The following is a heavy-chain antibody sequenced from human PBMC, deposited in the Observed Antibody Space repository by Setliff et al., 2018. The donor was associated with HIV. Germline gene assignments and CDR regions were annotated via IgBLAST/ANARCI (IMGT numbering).Heavy chain of an antibody. V-gene: IGHV4-4*08. J-gene: IGHJ4*01. CDR3: ARGLSSQTYWGTRPLGLDY. CDR1: SGSMTGHY. Sequence: SETLSLTCSVSSGSMTGHYWTWVRQPPGKGLGWIGYLHSLGSSRVSDTPNYSPSLKSRITISLDTSKRQFSLTTTSVTAADTAVYYCARGLSSQTYWGTRPLGLDYWGQGSLVTVSS. D-gene: IGHD2-2*01. CDR2: LHSLGSSRVSDTP.